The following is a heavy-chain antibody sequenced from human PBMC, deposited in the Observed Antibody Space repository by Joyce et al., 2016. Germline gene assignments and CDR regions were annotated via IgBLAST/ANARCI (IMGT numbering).Heavy chain of an antibody. V-gene: IGHV6-1*01. CDR3: ARDLEQGSWFRYYYGMDV. D-gene: IGHD1/OR15-1a*01. CDR1: GDSVSSNIAA. CDR2: TYYRSKWYN. Sequence: QVQLQQSGPGLVKPSQTLSLTCAISGDSVSSNIAAWNWIRQSPSRGLEWLGRTYYRSKWYNDYAVSVKSRITINPDTSKNQFSLQLNSVTPEDTAVYYCARDLEQGSWFRYYYGMDVWGQGTTVTVSS. J-gene: IGHJ6*02.